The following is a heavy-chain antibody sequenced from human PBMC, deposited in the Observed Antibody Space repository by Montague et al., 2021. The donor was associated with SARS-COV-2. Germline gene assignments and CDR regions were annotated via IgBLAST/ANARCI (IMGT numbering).Heavy chain of an antibody. CDR1: GFSLSPSGMC. CDR2: IACDDDK. D-gene: IGHD6-13*01. CDR3: AREIAAAPDD. Sequence: VKPTQTLTLSFTFSGFSLSPSGMCLIFFRHPPGKALEWLARIACDDDKYYSTSLKTRLTISKDTSKNQVVLTMTNMDPVDTATYYCAREIAAAPDDWGQGTLVTVSS. V-gene: IGHV2-70*11. J-gene: IGHJ4*02.